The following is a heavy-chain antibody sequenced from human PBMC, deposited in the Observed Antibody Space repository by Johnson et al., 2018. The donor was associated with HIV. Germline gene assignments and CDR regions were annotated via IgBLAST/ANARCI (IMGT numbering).Heavy chain of an antibody. CDR1: GFTFSSYG. J-gene: IGHJ3*02. D-gene: IGHD3-10*01. CDR3: AKDAGSGSSWEFAFDI. V-gene: IGHV3-30*02. CDR2: IRYDGSNK. Sequence: QVQLVESGGGVVQPGRSLRLSCAASGFTFSSYGMHWVRQAPGKGLEWVAFIRYDGSNKYYADSVKGRFTISRENSKNSHYLHMNSLRPEDTAVYFCAKDAGSGSSWEFAFDIWGQGTKVTVSS.